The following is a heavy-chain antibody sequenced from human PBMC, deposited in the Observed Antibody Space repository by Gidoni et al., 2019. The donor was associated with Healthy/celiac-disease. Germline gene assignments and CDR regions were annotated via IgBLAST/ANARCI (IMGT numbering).Heavy chain of an antibody. CDR2: ISTYNGNT. Sequence: QVQLVQSGAEVKKPGASVKVSCKASGYTFTSYGISWVRQAPGQGLEWMGWISTYNGNTNYAKKLQGRVTMTTDTSTSTAYMELRSLRSDDTAVDYCARGFRGITMVRGVIPHDPWGQGTLVTVSS. CDR3: ARGFRGITMVRGVIPHDP. CDR1: GYTFTSYG. V-gene: IGHV1-18*01. D-gene: IGHD3-10*01. J-gene: IGHJ5*02.